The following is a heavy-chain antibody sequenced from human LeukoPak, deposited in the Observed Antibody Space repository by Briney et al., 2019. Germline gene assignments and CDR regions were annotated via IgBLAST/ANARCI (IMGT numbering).Heavy chain of an antibody. CDR3: ARSIAVAGSKLVDY. J-gene: IGHJ4*02. D-gene: IGHD6-19*01. Sequence: SETLSLTCAVSGGSISSSNWWSWVRQPPGQGLAWIGEIYHSGSTNYNPSLKSRVTISVDKSKNQFSLKLSSVTAADTAVYYCARSIAVAGSKLVDYWGQGTLVTVSS. CDR1: GGSISSSNW. CDR2: IYHSGST. V-gene: IGHV4-4*02.